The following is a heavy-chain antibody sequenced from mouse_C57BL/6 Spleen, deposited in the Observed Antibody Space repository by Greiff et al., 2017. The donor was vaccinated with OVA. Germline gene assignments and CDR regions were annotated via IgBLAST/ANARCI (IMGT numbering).Heavy chain of an antibody. Sequence: VKLMESGPGLVQPSQSLSITCTVSGFSLTSYGVHWVRQSPGKGLEWLGVIWRGGSTDYNAAFMSRLSITKDNSKSQVFFKMNSLQADDTAIYYCAKNGYYGSYWYFDVWGTGTTVTVSS. V-gene: IGHV2-5*01. J-gene: IGHJ1*03. CDR3: AKNGYYGSYWYFDV. CDR1: GFSLTSYG. D-gene: IGHD1-1*01. CDR2: IWRGGST.